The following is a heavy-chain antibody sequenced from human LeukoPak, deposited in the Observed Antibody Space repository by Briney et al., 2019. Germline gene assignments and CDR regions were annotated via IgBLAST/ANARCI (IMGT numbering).Heavy chain of an antibody. CDR1: GFTFSSYA. V-gene: IGHV3-30*04. Sequence: PGRSLRLSCAASGFTFSSYAMHWVRQAPGKGLEWVAVISYDGSNKYYADSVKGRFTISRDNSENTLYLQMNSLRAEDTAVYYCARAPGEDDYGDYSYYFDYWGQGTLVTVPS. D-gene: IGHD4-17*01. J-gene: IGHJ4*02. CDR2: ISYDGSNK. CDR3: ARAPGEDDYGDYSYYFDY.